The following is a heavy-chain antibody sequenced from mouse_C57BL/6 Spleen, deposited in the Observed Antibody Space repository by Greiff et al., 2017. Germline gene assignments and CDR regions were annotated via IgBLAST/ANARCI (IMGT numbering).Heavy chain of an antibody. J-gene: IGHJ1*03. Sequence: VQLKQSGAELVRPGTSVKMSCKASGYTFTNYWIGWAKQRPGHGLEWIGDIYPGGGYTNYNEKFKGKATLTADKSSSTAYMQFSSLTSEDSAIYYCARSYSNYWYFDVWGTGTTVTVSS. CDR2: IYPGGGYT. V-gene: IGHV1-63*01. CDR1: GYTFTNYW. D-gene: IGHD2-5*01. CDR3: ARSYSNYWYFDV.